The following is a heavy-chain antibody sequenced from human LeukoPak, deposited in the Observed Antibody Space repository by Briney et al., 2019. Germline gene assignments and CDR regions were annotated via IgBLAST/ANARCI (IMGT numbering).Heavy chain of an antibody. CDR1: GGSISSSSYY. J-gene: IGHJ6*03. CDR3: ARELAHDYSNYVGYYYYMDV. D-gene: IGHD4-11*01. CDR2: IYYSGST. V-gene: IGHV4-39*07. Sequence: PSETLSLTCTVSGGSISSSSYYRGWIRQPPGKGLVWIGSIYYSGSTYYNPSLKSRVTISVDTSKNQFSLKLSSVTAADTAVYYCARELAHDYSNYVGYYYYMDVWGKGTTVTVSS.